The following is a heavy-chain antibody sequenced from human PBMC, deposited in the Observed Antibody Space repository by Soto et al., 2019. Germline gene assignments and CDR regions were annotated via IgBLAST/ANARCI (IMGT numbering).Heavy chain of an antibody. Sequence: PSETLSLTCTVSGGSISSYYWSWIRQPPGKGLEWIGYISYSGSTNYNPSLKSRVTISGDTSKTQFSLKLSSVTAADTAVYYCTRQRYYDSGDHYFDYWGQGTLVTVSS. CDR1: GGSISSYY. D-gene: IGHD3-10*01. J-gene: IGHJ4*02. CDR2: ISYSGST. CDR3: TRQRYYDSGDHYFDY. V-gene: IGHV4-59*08.